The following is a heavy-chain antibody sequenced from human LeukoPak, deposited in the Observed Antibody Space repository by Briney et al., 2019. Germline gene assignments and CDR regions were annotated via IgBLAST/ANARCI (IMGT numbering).Heavy chain of an antibody. Sequence: SETLSLTCTVSGGSISSSSYYWGWIRQPPGKGLEWIGSIYYSGSTYYNPSLKSRVTISVDTSKNQFSLKLSPVTAADTAVYYCAMQRITMVRGVTADFDYWGQGTLVTVSS. CDR3: AMQRITMVRGVTADFDY. CDR2: IYYSGST. D-gene: IGHD3-10*01. CDR1: GGSISSSSYY. J-gene: IGHJ4*02. V-gene: IGHV4-39*07.